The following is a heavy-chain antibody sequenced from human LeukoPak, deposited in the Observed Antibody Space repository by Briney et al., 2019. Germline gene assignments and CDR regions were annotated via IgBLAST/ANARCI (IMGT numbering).Heavy chain of an antibody. CDR1: GFTFSSYA. CDR3: AKDFAGIVVVVAATLTS. V-gene: IGHV3-23*01. D-gene: IGHD2-15*01. Sequence: PGASLRLSCAASGFTFSSYAMSWVRQAPGKGLEWVSAISGSGGSTYYADSVKGRFTISRDNSKNTLYLQMNSLRAEDTAVYYCAKDFAGIVVVVAATLTSWGQGTLVTVSS. J-gene: IGHJ5*02. CDR2: ISGSGGST.